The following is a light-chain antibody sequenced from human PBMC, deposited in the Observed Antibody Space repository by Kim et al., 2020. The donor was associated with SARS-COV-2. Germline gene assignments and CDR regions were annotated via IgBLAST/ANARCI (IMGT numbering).Light chain of an antibody. CDR1: KLGDKF. J-gene: IGLJ3*02. V-gene: IGLV3-1*01. CDR3: QAWDASTAWV. CDR2: QDS. Sequence: VSPGQTASITCAGDKLGDKFACWYQQKPGQSPILVIYQDSKRPSGIPERFSGSNSGNTATLTISGTQAMDEADYFCQAWDASTAWVFGGGTQLTVL.